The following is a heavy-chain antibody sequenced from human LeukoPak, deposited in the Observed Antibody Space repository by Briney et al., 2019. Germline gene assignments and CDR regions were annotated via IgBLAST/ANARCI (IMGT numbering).Heavy chain of an antibody. CDR1: GFTFSSYG. V-gene: IGHV3-21*01. D-gene: IGHD5-24*01. CDR2: ISSSSSYI. J-gene: IGHJ4*02. CDR3: AALEMATTADY. Sequence: GGSLRLSCAASGFTFSSYGMHWVRQAPGKGLEWVSSISSSSSYIYYADSVKGRFSISRDNAKNSLYLQMNSLRAEDTAVYYCAALEMATTADYWGQGTLVTVSS.